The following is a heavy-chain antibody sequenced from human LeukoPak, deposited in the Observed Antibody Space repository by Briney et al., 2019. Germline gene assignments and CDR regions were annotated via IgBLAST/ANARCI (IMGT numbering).Heavy chain of an antibody. J-gene: IGHJ4*02. CDR1: AGSINSYY. CDR3: ARVVSGWVDY. D-gene: IGHD6-19*01. CDR2: ISYNGST. Sequence: SETLSLTCTVSAGSINSYYWSWIRQPPGKGLEWIGHISYNGSTNYNPSLKSRITISVDTSKNQFSLKLSSVTAADTAVYYCARVVSGWVDYWGQGTLVTVSS. V-gene: IGHV4-59*01.